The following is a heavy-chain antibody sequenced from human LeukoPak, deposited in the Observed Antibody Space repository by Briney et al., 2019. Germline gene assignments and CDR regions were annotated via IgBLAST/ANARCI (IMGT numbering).Heavy chain of an antibody. J-gene: IGHJ3*02. CDR1: GGSISSGGYS. CDR2: IYHSGST. Sequence: SQTLSLTCAVSGGSISSGGYSWSWIRQPPGKGLEWIGYIYHSGSTYYNPSLKSRVTISVDGSKNQFSLKLSSVTAADTAVYYCARAWSGSVRAFDIWGQGTMVTVSS. D-gene: IGHD3-10*01. CDR3: ARAWSGSVRAFDI. V-gene: IGHV4-30-2*01.